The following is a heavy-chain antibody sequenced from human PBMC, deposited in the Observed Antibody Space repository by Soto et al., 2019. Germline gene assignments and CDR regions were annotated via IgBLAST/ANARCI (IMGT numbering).Heavy chain of an antibody. J-gene: IGHJ4*02. CDR2: IIPIIGTA. CDR1: GCTFSSYA. CDR3: ARGSRVGSYGPHLFGY. D-gene: IGHD5-18*01. V-gene: IGHV1-69*01. Sequence: QVQLVHSGAEVKKPGSSVKVSCKASGCTFSSYAISWVRQAPGQGLEWMGGIIPIIGTANYAQKFQGRVTITADESTSTAYMELSRLRSEDTAVYYCARGSRVGSYGPHLFGYWGQGTLVTDSS.